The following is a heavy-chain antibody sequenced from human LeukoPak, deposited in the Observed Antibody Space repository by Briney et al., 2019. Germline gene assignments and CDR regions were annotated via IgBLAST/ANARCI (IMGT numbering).Heavy chain of an antibody. CDR1: GGSISSGGYS. CDR2: IYHSGST. D-gene: IGHD2-15*01. V-gene: IGHV4-30-2*01. CDR3: ARTEGYCSGGSCYSGWFDP. Sequence: SQTLSLTCAVSGGSISSGGYSWSWIRQPPGKGLEWIGYIYHSGSTYYNPSLKSQVTISVDRSKNQFSLKLSSVTAADTAVYYCARTEGYCSGGSCYSGWFDPWGQGTLVTVSS. J-gene: IGHJ5*02.